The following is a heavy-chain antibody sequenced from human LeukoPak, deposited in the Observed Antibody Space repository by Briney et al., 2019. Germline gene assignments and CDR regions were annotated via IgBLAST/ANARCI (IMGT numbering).Heavy chain of an antibody. CDR1: GGTFSSYA. CDR3: ARDDEWACLKIRRYGMDV. D-gene: IGHD1-26*01. V-gene: IGHV1-69*04. J-gene: IGHJ6*02. Sequence: SVTVSCKASGGTFSSYAISWVRQAPGQGLEWMGRIIPILGIANYAQKFQGRVAITADKSTSTAYMELSSLRSEDTAVYDCARDDEWACLKIRRYGMDVWGQGATVTVSS. CDR2: IIPILGIA.